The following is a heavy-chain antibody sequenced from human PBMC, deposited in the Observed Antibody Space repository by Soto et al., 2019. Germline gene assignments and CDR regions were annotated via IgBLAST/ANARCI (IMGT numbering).Heavy chain of an antibody. Sequence: QVQLQESGPGLVKPSETLSLTCTVSGGSISSYYWSWIRQPAGKGLEWIGRIYTSGSTNYNPSLKSRVTMSVDTSKNQFSLKLSSVTAADTAVYYCARWGRYYDSSGYWYFDYWGQGTLVTVSS. J-gene: IGHJ4*02. D-gene: IGHD3-22*01. CDR2: IYTSGST. V-gene: IGHV4-4*07. CDR3: ARWGRYYDSSGYWYFDY. CDR1: GGSISSYY.